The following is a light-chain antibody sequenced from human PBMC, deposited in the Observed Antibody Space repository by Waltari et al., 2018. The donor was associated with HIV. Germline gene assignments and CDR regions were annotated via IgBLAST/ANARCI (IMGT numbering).Light chain of an antibody. CDR2: LDSDGSH. Sequence: QLVLSQSPSASASPGASVRITCTLTSGPSRHPIAWHQQQPQKRPRFLMKLDSDGSHIKGDGIPDRFSGSSSGARRDRSISSLQSEDEADYYCQTWHSGIVVFGGGTKLAVL. CDR1: SGPSRHP. V-gene: IGLV4-69*01. J-gene: IGLJ2*01. CDR3: QTWHSGIVV.